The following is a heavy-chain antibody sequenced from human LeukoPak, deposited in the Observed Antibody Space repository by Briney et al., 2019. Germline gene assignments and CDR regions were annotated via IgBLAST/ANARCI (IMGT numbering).Heavy chain of an antibody. Sequence: GGSLRLSCAASGFTFSSYAMHWVRQAPGKGLEWVAVISYDGSDKYYADSAKGRFTISRDNSKNTLYLQMNSLRAEDTAVYYCARDQGGVGYWGQGTLVTVSS. CDR1: GFTFSSYA. D-gene: IGHD3-16*01. V-gene: IGHV3-30*04. CDR2: ISYDGSDK. CDR3: ARDQGGVGY. J-gene: IGHJ4*02.